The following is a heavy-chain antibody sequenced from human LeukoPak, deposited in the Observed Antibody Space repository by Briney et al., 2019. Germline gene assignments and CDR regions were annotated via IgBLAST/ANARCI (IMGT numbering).Heavy chain of an antibody. CDR3: TRDQTPYY. CDR1: EFTFGDYG. J-gene: IGHJ4*02. V-gene: IGHV3-49*04. Sequence: GSLRLSCLGSEFTFGDYGLTWVRQAPGKGLEWVGFIRSKAYGGTTEYAASVKGRFTISRDDSKSIAYLQMNSLKTEDTAVYYCTRDQTPYYWGQGTLVTVSS. CDR2: IRSKAYGGTT.